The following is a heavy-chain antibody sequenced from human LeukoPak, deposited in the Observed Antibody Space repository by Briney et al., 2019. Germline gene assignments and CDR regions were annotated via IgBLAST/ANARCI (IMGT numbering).Heavy chain of an antibody. D-gene: IGHD2-8*01. Sequence: ASVKVSCKVSGNTFTDYYMHWVQQAPGKGLEWMGLVDPEDGETIYAEKFQGRVTITADTSTDTACMELSSLRSEDTAVYYCATGLVLMVYAMPFDYWGQGTLVTVSS. J-gene: IGHJ4*02. CDR3: ATGLVLMVYAMPFDY. CDR2: VDPEDGET. CDR1: GNTFTDYY. V-gene: IGHV1-69-2*01.